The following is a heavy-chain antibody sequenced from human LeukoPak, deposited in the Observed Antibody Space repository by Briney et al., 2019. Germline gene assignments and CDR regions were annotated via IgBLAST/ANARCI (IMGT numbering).Heavy chain of an antibody. CDR2: ISSSGSTI. D-gene: IGHD6-25*01. CDR3: ARAAKSWFDP. J-gene: IGHJ5*02. CDR1: GFTFSSYE. Sequence: GGSLRLSCAASGFTFSSYEMNWVRQAPGKGLEWVSYISSSGSTIYYADSVKGRFTISRDNAKNSLYLQMNSLRAEDTAVYYCARAAKSWFDPWGQGTLVTVSS. V-gene: IGHV3-48*03.